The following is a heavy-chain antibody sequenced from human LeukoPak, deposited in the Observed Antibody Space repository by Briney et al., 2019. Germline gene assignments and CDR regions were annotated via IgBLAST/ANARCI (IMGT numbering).Heavy chain of an antibody. CDR1: GFTFSSYE. CDR3: ARVGGVVTNFDY. V-gene: IGHV3-48*03. J-gene: IGHJ4*02. Sequence: GGSLRLSCAASGFTFSSYEMNWVRQAPGKGLEWVSYISGTGNTIYYADSVKGRFTISRDNAKNSLYLQVNSLRAEDTAVYYCARVGGVVTNFDYWGQGTLVTVSS. CDR2: ISGTGNTI. D-gene: IGHD3-3*01.